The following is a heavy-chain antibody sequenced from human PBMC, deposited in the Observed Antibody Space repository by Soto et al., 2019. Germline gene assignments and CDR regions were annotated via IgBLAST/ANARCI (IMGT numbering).Heavy chain of an antibody. V-gene: IGHV1-18*01. D-gene: IGHD2-2*01. CDR3: ASTVTVPTQDAFDI. CDR2: ISAYNGNT. CDR1: GYTFTSYG. Sequence: ASVKVSCKASGYTFTSYGISWGRQAPGQGLEWMGWISAYNGNTKYSQKFQGRVTITRDTSASTAYMELSSLRSEDTAVYYCASTVTVPTQDAFDIWGQGTMVTVSS. J-gene: IGHJ3*02.